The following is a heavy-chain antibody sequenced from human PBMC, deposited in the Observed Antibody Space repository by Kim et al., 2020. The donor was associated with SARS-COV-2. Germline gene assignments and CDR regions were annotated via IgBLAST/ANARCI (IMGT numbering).Heavy chain of an antibody. CDR3: ARMVGQQPPY. CDR2: GST. Sequence: GSTNYNPSSKSRVTISVDKSKNQFSLKLSSVTAADTAVYYCARMVGQQPPYWGQGTLVTVSS. D-gene: IGHD6-13*01. J-gene: IGHJ4*02. V-gene: IGHV4-4*02.